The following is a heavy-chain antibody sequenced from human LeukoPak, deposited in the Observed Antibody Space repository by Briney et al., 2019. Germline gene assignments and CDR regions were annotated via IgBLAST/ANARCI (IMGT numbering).Heavy chain of an antibody. CDR2: INPDNGNT. V-gene: IGHV1-3*01. CDR3: ARDRGGSGDFDY. J-gene: IGHJ4*02. CDR1: GYPFISYV. Sequence: PGASVKVSCKASGYPFISYVIHWVRQAPGQRLGWMGWINPDNGNTQYSQKFLGRVTITRDTSASTAYMELSSLRSEDTAVYYCARDRGGSGDFDYWGQGTLVTVSS. D-gene: IGHD3-10*01.